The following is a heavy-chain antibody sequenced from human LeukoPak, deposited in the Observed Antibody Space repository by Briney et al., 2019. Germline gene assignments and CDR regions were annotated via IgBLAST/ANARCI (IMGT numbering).Heavy chain of an antibody. CDR1: GGSISSYY. J-gene: IGHJ4*02. D-gene: IGHD1-20*01. CDR2: IYYSGST. CDR3: ARGPRATLRFITGTTKVYYFDY. V-gene: IGHV4-59*12. Sequence: SETLSLTCTVSGGSISSYYWSWIRQPPGKGLEWIGYIYYSGSTNYNPSLKSRVTISVDTSKNQFSLKLSSVTAADTAVYYCARGPRATLRFITGTTKVYYFDYWGQGTLVTVSS.